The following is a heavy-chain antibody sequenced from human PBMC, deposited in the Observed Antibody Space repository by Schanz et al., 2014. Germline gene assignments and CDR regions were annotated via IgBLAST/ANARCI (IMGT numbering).Heavy chain of an antibody. J-gene: IGHJ6*02. CDR3: ARDRQQLVGRIGYYYGMDV. CDR2: MYINSGST. D-gene: IGHD6-13*01. Sequence: VQLVESGGDLVQPGGSLRLSCAVSGFTVNTNYMSWVRQAPGKGLEWISSMYINSGSTQYADSVKGRFIISRDSSKNTLYLQMNSLRAEDTAVYYCARDRQQLVGRIGYYYGMDVWGQGTTVTVSS. V-gene: IGHV3-66*01. CDR1: GFTVNTNY.